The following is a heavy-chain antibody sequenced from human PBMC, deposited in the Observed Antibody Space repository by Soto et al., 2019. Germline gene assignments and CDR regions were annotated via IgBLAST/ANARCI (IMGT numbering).Heavy chain of an antibody. V-gene: IGHV3-74*02. D-gene: IGHD2-15*01. CDR2: INSDGSVS. Sequence: EVQLVESGGGLVQPGGSLRLSCAASGFTFSNYWMYWVRQAPGKGLEWVSRINSDGSVSSYADSVKGRLTISRDNVKNTLYLQMDSLRAEDTAVYYCARGDCVGGTCYSLAGSFYSYMDVWGKGTTVTVSS. J-gene: IGHJ6*03. CDR1: GFTFSNYW. CDR3: ARGDCVGGTCYSLAGSFYSYMDV.